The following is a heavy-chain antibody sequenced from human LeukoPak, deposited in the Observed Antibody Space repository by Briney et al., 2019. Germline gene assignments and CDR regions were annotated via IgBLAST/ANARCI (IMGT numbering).Heavy chain of an antibody. Sequence: GGSLRLSCAASGFTFSDYYMSWIRQAPGKGLEWVSYISSSGSTIYYADSVKGRFTIPRDDAKNSLYLQMNSLRAEDTAVYYCARDSDCSSTSCYVSYYYYGMDVWGQGTTVTVSS. CDR2: ISSSGSTI. D-gene: IGHD2-2*01. V-gene: IGHV3-11*01. CDR3: ARDSDCSSTSCYVSYYYYGMDV. J-gene: IGHJ6*02. CDR1: GFTFSDYY.